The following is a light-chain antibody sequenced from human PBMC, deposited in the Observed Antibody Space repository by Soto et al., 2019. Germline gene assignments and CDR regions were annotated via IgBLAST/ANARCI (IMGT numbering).Light chain of an antibody. V-gene: IGKV3-11*01. Sequence: EIVLTQSPATLSLSPGERATLSCRASQSVSSYLAWYQQKPGQAPRLLIYDASNRATGIPARFSGSGSGTEFTHTISSLEPEDFAVYYCQQRSNWPPITFGQGTRLEIK. CDR3: QQRSNWPPIT. J-gene: IGKJ5*01. CDR2: DAS. CDR1: QSVSSY.